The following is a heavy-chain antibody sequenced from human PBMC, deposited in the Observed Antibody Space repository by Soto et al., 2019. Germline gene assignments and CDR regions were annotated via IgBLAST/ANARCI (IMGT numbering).Heavy chain of an antibody. J-gene: IGHJ4*02. CDR2: IFSNDEK. V-gene: IGHV2-26*01. CDR1: GFSLSNARMG. Sequence: QVTLKESGPVLVKPTETLTLTCTVSGFSLSNARMGVSWIRQPPGKALEWLAHIFSNDEKSYSTSLKSRLTISNDTSKRHVVLTMANMDPVDTATYSCARITRSVRGVIISWGDYWGQGTLVTVSA. D-gene: IGHD3-10*01. CDR3: ARITRSVRGVIISWGDY.